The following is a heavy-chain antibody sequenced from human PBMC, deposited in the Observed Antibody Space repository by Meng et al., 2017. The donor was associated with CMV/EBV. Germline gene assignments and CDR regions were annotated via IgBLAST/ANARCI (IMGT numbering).Heavy chain of an antibody. CDR1: GGSISSSNW. D-gene: IGHD4-17*01. CDR3: ARVDDYGDLGHSPLDY. Sequence: SETLSLTCAVSGGSISSSNWWSWVRQPPGKGLEWIEEIYHSGSTNYNPSLKSRVTISVDKSKNQFSLKLSSVTAADTAVYYCARVDDYGDLGHSPLDYWGQGTLVTVSS. J-gene: IGHJ4*02. V-gene: IGHV4-4*02. CDR2: IYHSGST.